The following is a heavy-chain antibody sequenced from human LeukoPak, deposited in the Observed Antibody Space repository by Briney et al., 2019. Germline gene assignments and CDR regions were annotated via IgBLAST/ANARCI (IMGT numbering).Heavy chain of an antibody. J-gene: IGHJ5*02. CDR2: IYTSGST. CDR3: ARGPGRGSSETNNWFDP. V-gene: IGHV4-4*07. CDR1: GGSISSYY. D-gene: IGHD6-13*01. Sequence: PSETLSLTCTVSGGSISSYYWSWIRQPPGKGLEWIGRIYTSGSTNYNPSLKSRVTMSVDTSKNQFSLKLSSVTAADTAVYYCARGPGRGSSETNNWFDPWGQGTLVTVSS.